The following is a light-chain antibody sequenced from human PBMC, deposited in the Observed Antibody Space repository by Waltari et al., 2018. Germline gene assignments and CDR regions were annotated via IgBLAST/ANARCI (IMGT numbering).Light chain of an antibody. V-gene: IGLV1-40*01. CDR2: GNS. CDR1: RSHIGAGYD. Sequence: QSVLTQPPSGSGDPGQRVTISCTGSRSHIGAGYDVHWYQQLPGTAPKLLIYGNSNRPSGVPDRFSGSKSGTSASLAITGLQAEDEADYYCQSYDSSLSAHYVFGTGTKVTVL. CDR3: QSYDSSLSAHYV. J-gene: IGLJ1*01.